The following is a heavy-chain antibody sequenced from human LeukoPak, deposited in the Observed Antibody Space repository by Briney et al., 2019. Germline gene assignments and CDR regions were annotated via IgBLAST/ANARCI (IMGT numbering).Heavy chain of an antibody. J-gene: IGHJ4*02. CDR3: ARGTWLNKLFDY. V-gene: IGHV3-66*01. CDR1: GFTVSSNY. CDR2: IYSGYST. D-gene: IGHD1/OR15-1a*01. Sequence: GGSLRLSCAASGFTVSSNYMSWVRQAPGKGLEWVSVIYSGYSTYYADSVKGRFTISRDNSKNTLYFQMNSLRAEDTAVYYCARGTWLNKLFDYWGQGTLVTVSS.